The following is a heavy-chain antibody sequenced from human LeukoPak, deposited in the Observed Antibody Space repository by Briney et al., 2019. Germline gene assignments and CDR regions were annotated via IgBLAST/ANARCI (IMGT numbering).Heavy chain of an antibody. CDR2: IDTSGSS. CDR3: ARVSSSWYQDWYFDL. Sequence: SETLSLTCTVSGGSISSYYWSWIRQPAGKGLEWIGRIDTSGSSNYNLFLKSRVTMSVDTSKKQFSLKLSSVTAADTAVYYCARVSSSWYQDWYFDLWGRGTLVTVSS. D-gene: IGHD6-13*01. J-gene: IGHJ2*01. V-gene: IGHV4-4*07. CDR1: GGSISSYY.